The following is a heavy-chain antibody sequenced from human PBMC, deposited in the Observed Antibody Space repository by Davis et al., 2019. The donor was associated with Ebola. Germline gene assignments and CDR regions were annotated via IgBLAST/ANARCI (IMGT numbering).Heavy chain of an antibody. Sequence: LRLSCTVSGGSISSGGYYWSWIRQHPGKGLEWIGYIYYSGSTYYNPSLKSRVTISVDTSKNQFSLKLSSVTAADTAVYYCARDGFPHDAFDIWGQGTMVTVSS. CDR1: GGSISSGGYY. CDR3: ARDGFPHDAFDI. J-gene: IGHJ3*02. CDR2: IYYSGST. V-gene: IGHV4-31*03.